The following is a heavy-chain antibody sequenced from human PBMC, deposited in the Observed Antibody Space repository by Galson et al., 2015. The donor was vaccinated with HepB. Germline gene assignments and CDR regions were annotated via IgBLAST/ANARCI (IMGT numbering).Heavy chain of an antibody. V-gene: IGHV4-31*03. Sequence: TLSLTCTVSGGSIRSGGYYWTWIRQHPGKGLEWIGYIYYNVSTFYHPSLKSRVTISIDTSKNQFSLKLKSVTAADTAVYYCARVDAYRYGSPSAIDYWGQGTLISVS. CDR3: ARVDAYRYGSPSAIDY. CDR1: GGSIRSGGYY. D-gene: IGHD3-10*01. J-gene: IGHJ4*02. CDR2: IYYNVST.